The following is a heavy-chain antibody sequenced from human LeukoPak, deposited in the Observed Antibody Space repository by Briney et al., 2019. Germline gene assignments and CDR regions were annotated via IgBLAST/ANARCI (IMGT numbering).Heavy chain of an antibody. CDR1: GYTFTTYA. CDR2: INAGNGNT. CDR3: ARTNYYDSSGYHNWFDP. Sequence: ASVKVSCKASGYTFTTYAMHWVRQAPGQRLEWMGWINAGNGNTKYSQKFQGRVTITSDTSASTAYMELSSLTSEDTAVYYCARTNYYDSSGYHNWFDPWGQGTLVTVSS. D-gene: IGHD3-22*01. V-gene: IGHV1-3*01. J-gene: IGHJ5*02.